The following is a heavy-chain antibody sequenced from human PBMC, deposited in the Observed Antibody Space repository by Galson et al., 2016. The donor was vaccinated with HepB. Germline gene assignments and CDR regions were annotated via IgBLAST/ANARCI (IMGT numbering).Heavy chain of an antibody. CDR1: GFTFSSYE. J-gene: IGHJ4*02. Sequence: SLKLSCAASGFTFSSYEMNWVRQAPGKGLEWVSYISSSGNTICYADSVKGRFTISRDNAKNSLYLQMNSLRAEDTAVYYCASYPCYSPGNWGQGTLVTVSS. V-gene: IGHV3-48*03. CDR2: ISSSGNTI. CDR3: ASYPCYSPGN. D-gene: IGHD2-21*01.